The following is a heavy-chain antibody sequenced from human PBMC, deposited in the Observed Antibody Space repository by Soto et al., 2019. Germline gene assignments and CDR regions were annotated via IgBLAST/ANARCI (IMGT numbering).Heavy chain of an antibody. J-gene: IGHJ4*02. V-gene: IGHV1-18*01. Sequence: QVQLVQSGAEVKKPGASVKVSCKASGYTFTSYGISWVRQAPGQGLEWMGWISAYNGNTNYAQKLQGRVTMTTDTSTRTGYMELRGLRSDDTAVYYCARDGRIAAAGNYYFDYWGQGTLVTVSS. CDR3: ARDGRIAAAGNYYFDY. CDR1: GYTFTSYG. CDR2: ISAYNGNT. D-gene: IGHD6-13*01.